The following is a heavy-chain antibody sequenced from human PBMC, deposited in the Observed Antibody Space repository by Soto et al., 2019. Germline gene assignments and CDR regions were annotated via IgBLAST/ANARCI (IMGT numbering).Heavy chain of an antibody. Sequence: QVQLVQSGAEVKKPGASVKVSCKASGYTFTGYYMHWVRQAPGQGLEWMGWINPNSGGTNYAQKFQGWVTMTRETSISTAYMELSRLRSDDTAVYYCARETVVVPAAIPYYGMDVWGQGTTVTVSS. J-gene: IGHJ6*02. CDR1: GYTFTGYY. CDR2: INPNSGGT. D-gene: IGHD2-2*01. CDR3: ARETVVVPAAIPYYGMDV. V-gene: IGHV1-2*04.